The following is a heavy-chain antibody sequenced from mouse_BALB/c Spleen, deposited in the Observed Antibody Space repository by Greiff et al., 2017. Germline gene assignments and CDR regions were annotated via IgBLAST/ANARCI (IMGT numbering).Heavy chain of an antibody. Sequence: EVQLQQSGAELVKPGASVKLSCTASGFNIKDTYMHWVKQRPEQGLEWIGRIDPANGNTKYDPKFQGKATITADTSSNTAYLQLSSLTSEDTAVYYCARCTTVAPFDYWGQGTTLTVSS. J-gene: IGHJ2*01. CDR1: GFNIKDTY. CDR2: IDPANGNT. V-gene: IGHV14-3*02. D-gene: IGHD1-1*01. CDR3: ARCTTVAPFDY.